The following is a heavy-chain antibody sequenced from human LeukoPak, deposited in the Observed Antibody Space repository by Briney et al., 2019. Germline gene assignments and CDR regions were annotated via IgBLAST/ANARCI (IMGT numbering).Heavy chain of an antibody. J-gene: IGHJ4*02. CDR3: AKDSSRSSSYTEY. CDR2: ISYDGSNK. CDR1: GFSFSSYG. Sequence: GGSLRLSCAASGFSFSSYGMHWVRQAPGKGLEWVAVISYDGSNKYYADSVKGRFTISRDNSKNTLYLQMNSLRGEDTAVYFCAKDSSRSSSYTEYWGQGTLVTVSS. V-gene: IGHV3-30*18. D-gene: IGHD6-6*01.